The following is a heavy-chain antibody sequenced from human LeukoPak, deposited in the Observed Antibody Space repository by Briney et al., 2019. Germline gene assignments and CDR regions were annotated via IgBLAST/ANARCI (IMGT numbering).Heavy chain of an antibody. V-gene: IGHV3-30-3*01. CDR1: GFTLCSYA. D-gene: IGHD5-18*01. CDR3: ARTEDTAMVKGFYGMDV. J-gene: IGHJ6*02. CDR2: ISYDGSNK. Sequence: GRSLRLSCAASGFTLCSYAMHWVRQAPGKGLERVADISYDGSNKYYADSVRGRFTISRDNSKNTLYLQMNSLRAEDTAVYYCARTEDTAMVKGFYGMDVWGQGTTVTVSS.